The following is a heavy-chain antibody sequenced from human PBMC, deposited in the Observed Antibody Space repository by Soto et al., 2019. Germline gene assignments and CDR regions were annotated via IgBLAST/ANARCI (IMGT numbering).Heavy chain of an antibody. CDR3: SFSHVDTAMVPHQNDDY. J-gene: IGHJ4*02. Sequence: QVQLVQSGAEVKKPGASVKVSCKASGYTFTSYYMHWVRQAPGQGLEWMGIINPSGGSTSYAQKFQGRVTMTRDTSTSTVYMVLSSLRSEDTAVYYCSFSHVDTAMVPHQNDDYWGRGTLVTVSS. CDR1: GYTFTSYY. V-gene: IGHV1-46*01. CDR2: INPSGGST. D-gene: IGHD5-18*01.